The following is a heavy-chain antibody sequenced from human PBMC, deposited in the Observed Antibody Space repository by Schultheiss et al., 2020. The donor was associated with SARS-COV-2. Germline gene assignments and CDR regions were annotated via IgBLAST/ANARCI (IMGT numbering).Heavy chain of an antibody. V-gene: IGHV4-38-2*01. Sequence: SETLSLTCAVSGYSISSGYYWGWIRQPPGKGLEWIGSIYHSGSTYYNPSLKSRVAISVDTSKNQFSLKLSSVTAADTAVYYCAKAYYYGSGSYCMDVWGQGTTVTVSS. CDR1: GYSISSGYY. CDR2: IYHSGST. J-gene: IGHJ6*02. D-gene: IGHD3-10*01. CDR3: AKAYYYGSGSYCMDV.